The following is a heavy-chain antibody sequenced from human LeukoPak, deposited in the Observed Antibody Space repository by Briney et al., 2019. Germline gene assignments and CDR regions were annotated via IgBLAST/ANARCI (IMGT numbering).Heavy chain of an antibody. CDR3: ARHGFHDFWSGLDP. Sequence: SETLSLTCSVSGDSMSNYYWSWIRQAPGKGLEWIGYTYYSGSPKYNPSLKSRVTISVDSSTNQFSLKLNSVTAADTAVYYCARHGFHDFWSGLDPWGQGTLVTVSS. CDR1: GDSMSNYY. J-gene: IGHJ5*02. D-gene: IGHD3-3*01. CDR2: TYYSGSP. V-gene: IGHV4-59*08.